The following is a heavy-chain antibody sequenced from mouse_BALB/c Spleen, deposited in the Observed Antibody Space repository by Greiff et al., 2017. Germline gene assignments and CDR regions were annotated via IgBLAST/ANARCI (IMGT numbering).Heavy chain of an antibody. J-gene: IGHJ3*01. CDR3: ARGSPRSTMIIVFAY. Sequence: GQLQQSGPELVRPGASVKMSCKASGYTFTSYWMHWVKQRPGQGLEWIGMIDPSNSETRLNQKFKDKATLNVDKSSNTAYMQLSSLTSEDSAVYYCARGSPRSTMIIVFAYWGQGTLVTVSA. D-gene: IGHD2-4*01. V-gene: IGHV1S127*01. CDR1: GYTFTSYW. CDR2: IDPSNSET.